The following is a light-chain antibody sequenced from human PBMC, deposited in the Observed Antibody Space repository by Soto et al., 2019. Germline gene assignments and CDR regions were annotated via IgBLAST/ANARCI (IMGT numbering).Light chain of an antibody. J-gene: IGKJ4*01. V-gene: IGKV3D-11*01. Sequence: EIVMTQSPATLSMSPGERATLSCRASQGIGSTLAWYQQKPGQTPRLLIYDVSRRATAIPARFSGSGSGTDFTLTISSLEPEDFAVYYCQQRTTWPTFGGGTKVEIK. CDR2: DVS. CDR1: QGIGST. CDR3: QQRTTWPT.